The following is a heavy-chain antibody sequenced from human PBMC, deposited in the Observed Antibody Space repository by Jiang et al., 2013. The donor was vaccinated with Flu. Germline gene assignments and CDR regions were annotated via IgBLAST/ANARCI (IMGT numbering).Heavy chain of an antibody. D-gene: IGHD5-12*01. V-gene: IGHV1-3*01. J-gene: IGHJ4*02. CDR3: ARGPYGGYVDYFDY. Sequence: RVTITRDTSASTAYMELSSLRSEDTAVYYCARGPYGGYVDYFDYWGQGTLVTVSS.